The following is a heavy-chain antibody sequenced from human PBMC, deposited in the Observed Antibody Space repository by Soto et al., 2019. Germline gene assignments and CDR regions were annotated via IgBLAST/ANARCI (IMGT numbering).Heavy chain of an antibody. J-gene: IGHJ5*02. CDR1: GGSISSSSYY. CDR2: IYCSGST. Sequence: QLQLQESGPGLVKPSETLSLTCTVSGGSISSSSYYWGWIRQPPGKGLEWIGSIYCSGSTYYNPSLKSRVTISVDTSQNHFSLKLSSVTAADTAVYYCATQEVGGTYVYTFDPWGQGTLVTVSS. CDR3: ATQEVGGTYVYTFDP. V-gene: IGHV4-39*02. D-gene: IGHD1-26*01.